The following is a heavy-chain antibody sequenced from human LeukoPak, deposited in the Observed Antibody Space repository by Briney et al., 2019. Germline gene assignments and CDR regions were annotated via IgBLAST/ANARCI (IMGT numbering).Heavy chain of an antibody. V-gene: IGHV4-59*11. Sequence: SETLSLTCADSGDSFSSHYWTWIRQSPGTGLEWIEYISHIGRTNYNPSLKSRVTTSIDTSKNQFSLKLRSVTAADTAVYYCARDLVTVTKGFDIWGQGTMVSVSS. D-gene: IGHD4-17*01. J-gene: IGHJ3*02. CDR1: GDSFSSHY. CDR3: ARDLVTVTKGFDI. CDR2: ISHIGRT.